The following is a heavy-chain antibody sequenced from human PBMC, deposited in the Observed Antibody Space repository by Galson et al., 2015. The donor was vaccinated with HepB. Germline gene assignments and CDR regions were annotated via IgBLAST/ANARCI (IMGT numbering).Heavy chain of an antibody. J-gene: IGHJ6*02. V-gene: IGHV1-24*01. D-gene: IGHD6-13*01. CDR1: GYTLTELS. CDR2: FDPEDGEI. Sequence: SVKVSCKVSGYTLTELSMHWVRQAPGKGLEWMGGFDPEDGEIIYAQKFQDRITMTLDTSTDSAHMELSSLRSEDTAVYYCATDRAGQELTTYYYYYGMDVWGQGTTVTVSS. CDR3: ATDRAGQELTTYYYYYGMDV.